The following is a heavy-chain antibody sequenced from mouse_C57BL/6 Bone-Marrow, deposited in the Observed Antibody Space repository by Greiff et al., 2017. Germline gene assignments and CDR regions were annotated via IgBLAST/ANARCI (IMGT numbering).Heavy chain of an antibody. Sequence: QVQLKQPGAELVKPGASVKMSCKASGYTFTSYWITWVKQRPGQGLEWIGDICPGSGSTYYNEKFKSKATLTVDTSSSTAYMQLSSLTSEDSAVYYCARHYSNYGFAYWGQGTLVTVSA. D-gene: IGHD2-5*01. J-gene: IGHJ3*01. V-gene: IGHV1-55*01. CDR1: GYTFTSYW. CDR2: ICPGSGST. CDR3: ARHYSNYGFAY.